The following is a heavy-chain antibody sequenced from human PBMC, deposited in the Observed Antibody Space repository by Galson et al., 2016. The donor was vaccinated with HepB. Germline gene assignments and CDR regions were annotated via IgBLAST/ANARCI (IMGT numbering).Heavy chain of an antibody. J-gene: IGHJ4*02. CDR2: DSMAGRRR. D-gene: IGHD2/OR15-2a*01. CDR3: ARRHEYCPPVGCSVDY. CDR1: GFTFGGYG. Sequence: SLRLSCAASGFTFGGYGMHWVRQAPGKGLEWVAADSMAGRRRFYADSVKGRFTISRDNSNNMLFLQMSSLTEDDTAVYYCARRHEYCPPVGCSVDYWGQGTLVSVSS. V-gene: IGHV3-30*03.